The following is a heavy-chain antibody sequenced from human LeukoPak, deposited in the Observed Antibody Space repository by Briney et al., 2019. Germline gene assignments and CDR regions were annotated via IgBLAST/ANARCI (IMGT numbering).Heavy chain of an antibody. CDR3: STAKIDY. J-gene: IGHJ4*02. V-gene: IGHV3-48*01. CDR2: ITFTGTT. CDR1: GVTLSGYS. Sequence: GGSLRLSCAASGVTLSGYSMNWVRQAPGKGLEWVSHITFTGTTYYADSVKGRFTISRDNAKKSLSLQMNSLRAEDTAIYYCSTAKIDYWGQGTLVTVSS.